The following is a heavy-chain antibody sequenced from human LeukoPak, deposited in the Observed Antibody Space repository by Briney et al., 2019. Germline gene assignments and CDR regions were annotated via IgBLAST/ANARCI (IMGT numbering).Heavy chain of an antibody. J-gene: IGHJ6*03. CDR2: IIPIFGTA. D-gene: IGHD3-10*01. CDR3: ARGENYGSGSYYKVRYYYYYMDV. V-gene: IGHV1-69*06. Sequence: SVKVSCKASGGTFSSYAISWVRQAPGQGLEWMGGIIPIFGTANYAQKFQGRVTITADKSTSTAYMELSSLRSEDTAVYYCARGENYGSGSYYKVRYYYYYMDVWGKGTTVTVSS. CDR1: GGTFSSYA.